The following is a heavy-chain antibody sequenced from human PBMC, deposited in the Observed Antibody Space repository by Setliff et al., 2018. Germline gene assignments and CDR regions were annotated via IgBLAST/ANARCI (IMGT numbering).Heavy chain of an antibody. CDR3: AVAKALTSYDHVWGSQPLDY. CDR2: INPNSGGT. V-gene: IGHV1-2*02. CDR1: GYTFTGYY. Sequence: AASVKVSCKASGYTFTGYYMHWVRQAPGRGLEWMGWINPNSGGTHYAQKFQGRVTMTRDTSISTDYMELSRLRSDDTAIYYCAVAKALTSYDHVWGSQPLDYWGQGSLGTVS. D-gene: IGHD3-16*01. J-gene: IGHJ4*02.